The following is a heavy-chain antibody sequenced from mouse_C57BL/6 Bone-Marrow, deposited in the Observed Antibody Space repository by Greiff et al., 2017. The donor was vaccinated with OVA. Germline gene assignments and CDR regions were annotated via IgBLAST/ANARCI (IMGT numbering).Heavy chain of an antibody. CDR1: GYTFTSYG. CDR2: LYPRSGNT. Sequence: QVQLQQSGAELARPGASVKLSCKASGYTFTSYGISWVKQRTGPGLEWIGELYPRSGNTYYTAKFQGKATLTADKSSSPSYMALRSLTSEDSAVDVGARPITTVVDRNWYFEVWGTGTTVTVSS. J-gene: IGHJ1*03. CDR3: ARPITTVVDRNWYFEV. D-gene: IGHD1-1*01. V-gene: IGHV1-81*01.